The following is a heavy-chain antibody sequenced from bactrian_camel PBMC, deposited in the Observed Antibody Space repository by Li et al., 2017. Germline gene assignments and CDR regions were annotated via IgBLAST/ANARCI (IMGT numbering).Heavy chain of an antibody. Sequence: QLVESGGGLVQPGGSLRLSCAASGFTFSNYGMIWVRQAPGKGLEWVSRINNGGGDRSYAGSVKGRFTISRDNVKKMVYLQLNSLKTEDTAMYYCARDYFDASGRGYDVTHYWGQGTQVTVS. J-gene: IGHJ4*01. V-gene: IGHV3S1*01. CDR1: GFTFSNYG. CDR2: INNGGGDR. D-gene: IGHD2*01. CDR3: ARDYFDASGRGYDVTHY.